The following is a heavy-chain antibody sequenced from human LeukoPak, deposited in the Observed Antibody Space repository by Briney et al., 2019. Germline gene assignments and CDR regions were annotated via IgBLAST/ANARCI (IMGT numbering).Heavy chain of an antibody. J-gene: IGHJ4*02. Sequence: PGGSLRLSCAASGFTFSSYGMHWVRQAPGKGLEWVAFIRYDGSNKYYADSVKGRFTISRDNSKNTLYLQMNSLRAEDTAVYYCAKPIYTVTTEGFDYWGQGTLVTVSS. V-gene: IGHV3-30*02. CDR1: GFTFSSYG. CDR2: IRYDGSNK. CDR3: AKPIYTVTTEGFDY. D-gene: IGHD4-17*01.